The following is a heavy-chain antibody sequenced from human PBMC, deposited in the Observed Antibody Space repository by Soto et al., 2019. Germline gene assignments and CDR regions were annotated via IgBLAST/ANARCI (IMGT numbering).Heavy chain of an antibody. J-gene: IGHJ6*02. CDR2: ISSSSSYI. V-gene: IGHV3-21*01. Sequence: GGSLRLSCAASGFTFSSYSMNWVRQAPGKGLEWVSSISSSSSYIYYADSVKGRFTISRDDAKNSLYLQMNSLRAEDTAVYYCAPLTTVTPTGMDVWGQGTTVTVSS. CDR1: GFTFSSYS. CDR3: APLTTVTPTGMDV. D-gene: IGHD4-4*01.